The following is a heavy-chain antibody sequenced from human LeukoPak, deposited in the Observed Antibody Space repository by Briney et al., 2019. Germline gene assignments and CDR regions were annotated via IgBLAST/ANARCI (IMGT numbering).Heavy chain of an antibody. CDR2: IYSGGST. D-gene: IGHD2-2*01. Sequence: GGSLRLSCAASGFTVSSNYMSWVRQAPGKGLEWVSVIYSGGSTYYADSVKGRFTISRDNSKNTLYLQMNSLRAEDTAVYYCARAEKPAADYDYWGQGTLVTVSS. CDR3: ARAEKPAADYDY. CDR1: GFTVSSNY. V-gene: IGHV3-66*01. J-gene: IGHJ4*02.